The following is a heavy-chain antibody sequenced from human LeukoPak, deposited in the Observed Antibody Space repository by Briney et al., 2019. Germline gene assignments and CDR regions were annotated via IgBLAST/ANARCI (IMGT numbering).Heavy chain of an antibody. V-gene: IGHV3-64*01. D-gene: IGHD6-13*01. CDR3: ARDQLVLSYYYGMDV. CDR1: GFTFSSCA. J-gene: IGHJ6*02. CDR2: ISSNGGIT. Sequence: GGSLRLSCAASGFTFSSCAMHWVRQAPGKGLEYVSAISSNGGITYYANSVEGRFTISRDNSKNTLYLQMGSLRAEDMAVYYCARDQLVLSYYYGMDVWGQGTTATVSS.